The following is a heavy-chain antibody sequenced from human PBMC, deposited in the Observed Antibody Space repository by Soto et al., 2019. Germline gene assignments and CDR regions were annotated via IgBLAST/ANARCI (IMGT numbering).Heavy chain of an antibody. D-gene: IGHD6-6*01. CDR2: IYWDDDK. CDR3: AHRRKLVRYFDY. J-gene: IGHJ4*02. CDR1: GFSLSTSGVG. Sequence: QITLKESGPTLVKPTQTLTLTCTFSGFSLSTSGVGVGWIRQPPGKALEWLTLIYWDDDKRYSPSLKSRLTITKDTSKNQVVLTMTNMDPVDTATYYCAHRRKLVRYFDYWGQGTLVTVSS. V-gene: IGHV2-5*02.